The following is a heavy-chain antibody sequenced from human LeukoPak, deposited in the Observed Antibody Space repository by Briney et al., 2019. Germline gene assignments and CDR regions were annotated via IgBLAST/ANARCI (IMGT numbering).Heavy chain of an antibody. CDR1: GFTFSNYG. V-gene: IGHV3-30*18. Sequence: QPGRSLRLSCAVSGFTFSNYGMHWIRQAPGKGLEWVAFISYDGNNKYYADSVKGRFTISRDNSKNTLCLQMNSLRVEDTAVYYCAKALYSSGNFFDYWGQGTLVTVSS. D-gene: IGHD6-19*01. CDR3: AKALYSSGNFFDY. CDR2: ISYDGNNK. J-gene: IGHJ4*02.